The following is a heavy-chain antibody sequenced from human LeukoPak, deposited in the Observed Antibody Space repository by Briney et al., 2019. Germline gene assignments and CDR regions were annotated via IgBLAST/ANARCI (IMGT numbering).Heavy chain of an antibody. CDR3: AKDPFDSSGPYYFDY. D-gene: IGHD3-22*01. Sequence: GGSPRLSCAASGFTFSSYAMSWVRQAPGKGLEWVSAISGSGGSTYYADSVKGRFTISRDNSKNTLYLQMNSLRAEDTAVYYCAKDPFDSSGPYYFDYWGQGTLVTVSS. CDR2: ISGSGGST. J-gene: IGHJ4*02. V-gene: IGHV3-23*01. CDR1: GFTFSSYA.